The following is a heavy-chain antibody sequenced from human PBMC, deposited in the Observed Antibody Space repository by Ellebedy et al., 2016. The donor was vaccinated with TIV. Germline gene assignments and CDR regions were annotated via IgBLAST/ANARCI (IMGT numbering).Heavy chain of an antibody. CDR2: IYWDDDK. CDR3: AHRRSDSGYDSVSDAFDI. CDR1: GFSLSTSGVG. D-gene: IGHD5-12*01. Sequence: SGPTLVQPTQTLTLTCTFSGFSLSTSGVGVGWIRQPPGKALEWLALIYWDDDKRYSPSLKSRLTITKDTSKNQVVLTMTNMDPVDTATYYCAHRRSDSGYDSVSDAFDIWGQGTMVTVSS. J-gene: IGHJ3*02. V-gene: IGHV2-5*02.